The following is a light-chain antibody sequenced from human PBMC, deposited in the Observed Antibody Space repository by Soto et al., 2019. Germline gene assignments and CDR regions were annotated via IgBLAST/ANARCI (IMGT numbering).Light chain of an antibody. CDR3: CSYAGRDTLYV. V-gene: IGLV2-11*01. CDR1: STDVGGYNY. Sequence: QSALTQPRSVSGSPGQSVTISCTGTSTDVGGYNYVSWYQQHPGKVPKLMIYDVSKRPSGVPDRFSGSKSGNTASLTISGLQAEDEAVYYCCSYAGRDTLYVFGSGTKVTVL. CDR2: DVS. J-gene: IGLJ1*01.